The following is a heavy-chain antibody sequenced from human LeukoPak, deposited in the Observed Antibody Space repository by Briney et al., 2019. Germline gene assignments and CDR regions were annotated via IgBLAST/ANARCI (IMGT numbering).Heavy chain of an antibody. CDR2: ISYDGSYK. CDR1: GYTFSNYA. J-gene: IGHJ3*01. V-gene: IGHV3-30-3*01. CDR3: ARDRYYDVLGRDAFDL. Sequence: GGSLRLSCAASGYTFSNYAVHWVRQAPGKGLEWVAVISYDGSYKLYADSVKGRFTISRDNSKDTLYLQMNSLRADDTAVYYCARDRYYDVLGRDAFDLWGQGTMVTVSS. D-gene: IGHD3-3*01.